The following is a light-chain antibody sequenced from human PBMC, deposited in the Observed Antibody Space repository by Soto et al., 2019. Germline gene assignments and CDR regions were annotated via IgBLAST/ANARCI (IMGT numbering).Light chain of an antibody. CDR3: ASYTNIAPLDYWA. Sequence: QSALTQPASVSGSPGQSITISCTGTNSDVGGYNWVSWYQQYPGKAPKVIIYDVTTRPSGVSNRFSGSKSDNTASLTISGLRAEDEADYYCASYTNIAPLDYWAFGGGTKLTVL. CDR1: NSDVGGYNW. CDR2: DVT. J-gene: IGLJ3*02. V-gene: IGLV2-14*03.